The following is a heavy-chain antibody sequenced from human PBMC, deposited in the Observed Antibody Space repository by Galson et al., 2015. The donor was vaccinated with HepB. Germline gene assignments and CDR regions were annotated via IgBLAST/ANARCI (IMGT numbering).Heavy chain of an antibody. D-gene: IGHD1-14*01. J-gene: IGHJ4*02. CDR2: MSYDGSNK. Sequence: SLRLSCAASGFTFSRYGMHWVRQAPGKGLEWVAFMSYDGSNKYYADSVKGRFTISRDNSKNSLYLQMNSLRTEDTAVYNCAKGGYNWNHLLDYWGQGTLVTVSS. V-gene: IGHV3-30*18. CDR3: AKGGYNWNHLLDY. CDR1: GFTFSRYG.